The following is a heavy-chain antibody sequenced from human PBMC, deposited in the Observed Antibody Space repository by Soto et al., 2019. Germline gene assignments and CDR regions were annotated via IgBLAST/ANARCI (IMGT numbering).Heavy chain of an antibody. Sequence: ASVKVSCKDSGYRFASYGSSWVRQAPGQGLEWLGWISAYDDNTKYAQTLQGRVSMSTDTSTNTAYMELRSLRSDDTAMYYCARGGYYDSSGSRNYHYYGMNVWGQGTTVTVSS. V-gene: IGHV1-18*01. CDR3: ARGGYYDSSGSRNYHYYGMNV. D-gene: IGHD3-22*01. J-gene: IGHJ6*02. CDR1: GYRFASYG. CDR2: ISAYDDNT.